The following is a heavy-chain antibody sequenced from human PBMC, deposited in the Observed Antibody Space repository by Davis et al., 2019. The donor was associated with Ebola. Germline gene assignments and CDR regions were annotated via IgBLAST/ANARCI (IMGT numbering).Heavy chain of an antibody. CDR2: INHSGST. J-gene: IGHJ4*02. V-gene: IGHV4-34*01. CDR3: ASPGGSWGFDY. CDR1: GGSFSGYY. D-gene: IGHD3-16*01. Sequence: SQTLSLTCAVYGGSFSGYYWSWIRQPPGKGLEWIGEINHSGSTNYNPSLKRRLTISVDTSKNQFSLKLSSVTAADTAVYYCASPGGSWGFDYWGQGTLVTVSS.